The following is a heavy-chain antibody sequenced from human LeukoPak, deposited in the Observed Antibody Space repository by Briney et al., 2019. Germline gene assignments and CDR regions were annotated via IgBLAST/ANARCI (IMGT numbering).Heavy chain of an antibody. CDR2: IYHTGRT. V-gene: IGHV4-4*02. CDR1: GGSISSSNW. Sequence: SGTLSLTCTISGGSISSSNWWSWVRQTPGKGLEWIGEIYHTGRTNHNPSLKSRVSISVDKSKNQFSLKLSPVTAADTAVYYCARDLYCSSTSCYEWYMDVWGKGTTVTVSS. D-gene: IGHD2-2*01. J-gene: IGHJ6*03. CDR3: ARDLYCSSTSCYEWYMDV.